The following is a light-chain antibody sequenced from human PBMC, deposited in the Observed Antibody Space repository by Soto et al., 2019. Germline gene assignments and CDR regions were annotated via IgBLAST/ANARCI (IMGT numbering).Light chain of an antibody. CDR1: QSVSSN. CDR3: QQYNNWPQRT. V-gene: IGKV3-15*01. Sequence: EIVMTQSPATLSVSPGERATLSCRASQSVSSNLAWYQQKPGQAPRLLIYGASTRATGIPARFSGSGSGTEFTLTISSLQSEDFEVYYCQQYNNWPQRTFGQGTKVEIK. CDR2: GAS. J-gene: IGKJ1*01.